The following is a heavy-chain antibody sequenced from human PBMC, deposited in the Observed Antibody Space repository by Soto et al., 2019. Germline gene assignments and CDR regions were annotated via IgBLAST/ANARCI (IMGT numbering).Heavy chain of an antibody. CDR2: IIPIFGTA. J-gene: IGHJ3*02. D-gene: IGHD3-22*01. Sequence: GASVKVSCKASGGTFSSYAISWVRQAPGQGLEWMGGIIPIFGTANYAQKFQGRVTITADESTSTAYMELSSLRSEDTAVYYCARAYYYDSSIGDDAFDIWGQGTMVTVSS. V-gene: IGHV1-69*13. CDR3: ARAYYYDSSIGDDAFDI. CDR1: GGTFSSYA.